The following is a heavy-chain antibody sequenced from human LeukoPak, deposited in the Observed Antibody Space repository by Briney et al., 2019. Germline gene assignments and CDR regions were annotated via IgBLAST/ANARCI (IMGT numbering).Heavy chain of an antibody. J-gene: IGHJ4*02. D-gene: IGHD2-2*01. CDR3: ARGAEGVIPAVMNY. CDR2: ISVYNGNT. CDR1: GYTFTSYG. V-gene: IGHV1-18*01. Sequence: ASVKVSCKASGYTFTSYGISWVRQAPGQGLEWMGWISVYNGNTNYAQKLQGRVTMTTDTSTSTAYMELRSLRSDDTAVYYCARGAEGVIPAVMNYWGQGTLVTVSS.